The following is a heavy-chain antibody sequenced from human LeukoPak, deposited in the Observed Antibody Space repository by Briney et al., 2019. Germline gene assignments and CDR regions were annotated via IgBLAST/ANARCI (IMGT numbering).Heavy chain of an antibody. Sequence: GGSLRLSCAASGFTFSSYEMNWVRQAPGKGLEWVSYISSSGSTIYYADSVKGRFTISRDNAKNSLYLQMNSLTAEDTAVYYCARTHGPLPQHWGQGTLVTVSS. V-gene: IGHV3-48*03. CDR1: GFTFSSYE. CDR2: ISSSGSTI. CDR3: ARTHGPLPQH. J-gene: IGHJ1*01.